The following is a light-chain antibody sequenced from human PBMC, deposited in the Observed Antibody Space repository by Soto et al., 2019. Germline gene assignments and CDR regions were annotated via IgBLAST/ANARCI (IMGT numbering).Light chain of an antibody. J-gene: IGKJ5*01. Sequence: EIVMTQSPATLSVSPGERATLSCRASPSVSSNLAWYQQKPGQAPRLLIYGASTRATGIPARSSGSGSGTEFTLTIRRMQSEYFAVSYFYLYNNWPTMTF. CDR3: YLYNNWPTMT. CDR2: GAS. CDR1: PSVSSN. V-gene: IGKV3-15*01.